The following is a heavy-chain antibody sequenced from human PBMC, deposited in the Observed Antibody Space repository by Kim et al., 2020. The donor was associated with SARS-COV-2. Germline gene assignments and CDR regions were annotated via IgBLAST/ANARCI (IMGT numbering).Heavy chain of an antibody. CDR1: GGSISSYY. V-gene: IGHV4-59*13. Sequence: SETLSLTCTDSGGSISSYYWSWIRQPPGKGLEWIGYIYYSGSTNYNPSLKSRVTISVDTSKNQFSLKLSSVTAADTAVYYCAQYYDILTGPLGWFDPWGQGTLVTVSS. CDR2: IYYSGST. J-gene: IGHJ5*02. D-gene: IGHD3-9*01. CDR3: AQYYDILTGPLGWFDP.